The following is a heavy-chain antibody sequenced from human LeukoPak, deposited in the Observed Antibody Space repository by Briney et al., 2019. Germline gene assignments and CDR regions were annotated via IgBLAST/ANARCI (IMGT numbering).Heavy chain of an antibody. V-gene: IGHV3-33*01. J-gene: IGHJ6*04. D-gene: IGHD3-10*01. CDR2: IWYDGSNK. CDR3: ARDSGSYYYYVMDV. CDR1: GFTFTSYG. Sequence: GRSLRLSCAASGFTFTSYGMHWVRQAPGKGLEWVSMIWYDGSNKYYTDSVKGRFTISRDNSKNTLYLQMNSLRAEDTAVYYCARDSGSYYYYVMDVWGKGTTVTVSS.